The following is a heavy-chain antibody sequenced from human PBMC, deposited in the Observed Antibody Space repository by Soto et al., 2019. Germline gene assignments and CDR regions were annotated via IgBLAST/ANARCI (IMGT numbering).Heavy chain of an antibody. CDR3: AIYPSPQQLVYIY. Sequence: GSSVNVSCKASGYTFTSYGISWVRQAPGQGLEWMGWISAYNGNTNYAQKLQGRVTMTTDTSTSTAYMELRSLRSDDTAVYYCAIYPSPQQLVYIYWGQGTLVTVSS. J-gene: IGHJ4*02. CDR2: ISAYNGNT. D-gene: IGHD6-6*01. CDR1: GYTFTSYG. V-gene: IGHV1-18*01.